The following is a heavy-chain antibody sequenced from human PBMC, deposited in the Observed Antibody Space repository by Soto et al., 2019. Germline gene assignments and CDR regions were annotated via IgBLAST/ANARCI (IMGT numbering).Heavy chain of an antibody. V-gene: IGHV3-66*01. CDR2: IYSGGST. CDR3: ARDSPVSIFYPQNAFDI. CDR1: GFTVSSNY. D-gene: IGHD3-9*01. J-gene: IGHJ3*02. Sequence: GGSLRLSCAASGFTVSSNYMSWVRQAPGKGLEWVSVIYSGGSTYYADSVKGRFTISRDNSKNTLYLQMNSLRAEDTAVYYCARDSPVSIFYPQNAFDIWGQGTMVTVS.